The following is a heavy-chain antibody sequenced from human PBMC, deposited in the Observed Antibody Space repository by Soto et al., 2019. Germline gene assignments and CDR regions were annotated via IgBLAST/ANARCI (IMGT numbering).Heavy chain of an antibody. V-gene: IGHV1-69*13. J-gene: IGHJ6*02. CDR1: GGTFSSYA. CDR2: IIPIFGTA. D-gene: IGHD6-6*01. CDR3: AAPRGGSSSGRKHYYYYGMDV. Sequence: RASVKVSWKASGGTFSSYAISWVRQAPGQGLEWMGGIIPIFGTANYAQKFQGRVTITADESTSTAYMELSSLRSEDTAVYYCAAPRGGSSSGRKHYYYYGMDVWGQGTTVTVS.